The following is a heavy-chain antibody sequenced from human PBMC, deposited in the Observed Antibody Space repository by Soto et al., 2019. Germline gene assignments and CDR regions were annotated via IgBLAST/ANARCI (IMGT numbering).Heavy chain of an antibody. D-gene: IGHD3-22*01. Sequence: GGSLRLSCAASGFTFSNAWMSWVRQAPGKGLEWVGRIKSKTDGGTTDYAAPVKGRFTISRDDSKNTLYLQMNSLKTEDTAVYYCTTDNPMRYYYGSSRTYAHYYGMDVWGQGTTVTVSS. J-gene: IGHJ6*02. CDR1: GFTFSNAW. V-gene: IGHV3-15*01. CDR3: TTDNPMRYYYGSSRTYAHYYGMDV. CDR2: IKSKTDGGTT.